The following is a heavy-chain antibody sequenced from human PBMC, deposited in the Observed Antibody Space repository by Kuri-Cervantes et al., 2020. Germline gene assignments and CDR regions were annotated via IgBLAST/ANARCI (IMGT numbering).Heavy chain of an antibody. CDR2: ISAYNGNT. V-gene: IGHV1-18*01. CDR3: AAGPTFGGVIVYLGY. CDR1: GYTFTSYG. D-gene: IGHD3-16*02. Sequence: ASVKVSCKASGYTFTSYGISWVRQAPGQGLEWMGWISAYNGNTNYAQKLQGRVTMTTDTSTSTAYMELSSLRSEDTAVYYCAAGPTFGGVIVYLGYWGQGTLVTVSS. J-gene: IGHJ4*02.